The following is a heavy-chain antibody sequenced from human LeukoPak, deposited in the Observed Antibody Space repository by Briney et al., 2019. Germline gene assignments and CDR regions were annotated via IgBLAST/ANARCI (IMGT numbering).Heavy chain of an antibody. CDR2: IYYSGST. V-gene: IGHV4-39*01. Sequence: PSETLSLTCTVSGGSISSSSHYWGWIRQPPGKGLEWIGSIYYSGSTYYNPSLKSRVTISLDTSKNQFSLKLSSVTAADTAVYYCARHGDSRSPFDYWGQGTLVTVSS. J-gene: IGHJ4*02. CDR1: GGSISSSSHY. D-gene: IGHD6-13*01. CDR3: ARHGDSRSPFDY.